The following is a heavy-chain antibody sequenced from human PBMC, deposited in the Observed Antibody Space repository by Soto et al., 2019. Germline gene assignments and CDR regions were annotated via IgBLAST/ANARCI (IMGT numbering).Heavy chain of an antibody. CDR1: VGSFSGYY. CDR3: ARGSRSLVRGVIYYCYGMEV. J-gene: IGHJ6*01. Sequence: KPSETLSLTCAVYVGSFSGYYWSLIRQPPGKGLECIGEINHSGSANYNPSLKSRVTISVDTSKNQFSLKLSSVTAADTAVYYCARGSRSLVRGVIYYCYGMEVWGPGTTVTVSS. CDR2: INHSGSA. V-gene: IGHV4-34*01. D-gene: IGHD3-10*01.